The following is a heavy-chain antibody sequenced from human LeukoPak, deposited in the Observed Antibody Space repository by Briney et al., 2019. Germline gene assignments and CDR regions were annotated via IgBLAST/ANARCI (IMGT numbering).Heavy chain of an antibody. CDR3: AKSYNGYESKPDY. Sequence: GGSLRLSCAASGFTFSNYAMSWVRQAPGKGLEWVSSISNSGGRTFYTDSVKGRFTISRDNSKITLYLQMNSLRAEDTAVYYCAKSYNGYESKPDYWGQGTLVTVSS. CDR2: ISNSGGRT. V-gene: IGHV3-23*01. J-gene: IGHJ4*02. CDR1: GFTFSNYA. D-gene: IGHD5-12*01.